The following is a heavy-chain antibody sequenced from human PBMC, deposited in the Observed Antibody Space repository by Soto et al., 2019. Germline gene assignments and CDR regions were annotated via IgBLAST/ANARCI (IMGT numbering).Heavy chain of an antibody. CDR2: IYYSGST. CDR1: GGSISSYY. Sequence: SETLSLTCTVSGGSISSYYWSWIRQPPGKGLEWIGYIYYSGSTNYNPSLRSRVTISVDTSKNQFSLKLSSVTAADTAVYYCARQGIAAAGTPFDYWGQGTLVTVSS. D-gene: IGHD6-13*01. J-gene: IGHJ4*02. V-gene: IGHV4-59*08. CDR3: ARQGIAAAGTPFDY.